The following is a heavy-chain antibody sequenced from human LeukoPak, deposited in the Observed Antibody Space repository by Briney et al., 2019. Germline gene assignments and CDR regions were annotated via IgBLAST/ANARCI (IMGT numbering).Heavy chain of an antibody. Sequence: SETLSLTCTVSGGSISSGSYYRSWIRQPAGKGLEWIGRIYTSGSTNYNPSLKSRVTISVDTSRNQFSLKLSSVTAADTAVYYCARGNYYDKHWGQGTLVTVSS. CDR1: GGSISSGSYY. V-gene: IGHV4-61*02. CDR3: ARGNYYDKH. CDR2: IYTSGST. D-gene: IGHD3-22*01. J-gene: IGHJ1*01.